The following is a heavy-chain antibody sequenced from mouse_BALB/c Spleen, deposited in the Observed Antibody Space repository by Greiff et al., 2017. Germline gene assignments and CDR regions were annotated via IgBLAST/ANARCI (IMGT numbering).Heavy chain of an antibody. CDR3: ARGPTMICSYFDY. D-gene: IGHD2-4*01. CDR2: ISTYYGNT. Sequence: VQLQQSGPELVRPGVSVKISCKGSGYTFTDYAMHWVKQSHAKSLEWIGVISTYYGNTNYNQKFKGKATMTVDKSSSTAYMELARLTSEDSAIYYCARGPTMICSYFDYWGQGTTLTVSS. V-gene: IGHV1-67*01. J-gene: IGHJ2*01. CDR1: GYTFTDYA.